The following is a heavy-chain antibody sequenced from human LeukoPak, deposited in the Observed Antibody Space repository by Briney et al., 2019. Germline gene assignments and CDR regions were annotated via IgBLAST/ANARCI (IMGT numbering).Heavy chain of an antibody. Sequence: ASVKVSCKASGYTFTSYDINWVRQATGQGLEWMGWMNPNSGNTGYAQKFQGRVTMTRNTSISTAYMELSSLRSEDTAVCYCARPEQRGYYYGSGINGMDVWGQGTTVTVSS. V-gene: IGHV1-8*01. CDR3: ARPEQRGYYYGSGINGMDV. J-gene: IGHJ6*02. D-gene: IGHD3-10*01. CDR2: MNPNSGNT. CDR1: GYTFTSYD.